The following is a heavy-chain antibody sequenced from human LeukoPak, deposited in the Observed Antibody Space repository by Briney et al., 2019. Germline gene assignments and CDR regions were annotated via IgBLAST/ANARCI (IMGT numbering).Heavy chain of an antibody. J-gene: IGHJ4*02. CDR2: TNDDGSAT. Sequence: PGGSLRLSCAASGFSFTSYWMHWVRQAPGRELVWVSRTNDDGSATTYADSVKGRFTISRDNAKNTLYLQMNSLRVEDTAVYYCARGPPAYSGYLGYWGQGTLVTVSS. CDR1: GFSFTSYW. D-gene: IGHD2-21*01. V-gene: IGHV3-74*01. CDR3: ARGPPAYSGYLGY.